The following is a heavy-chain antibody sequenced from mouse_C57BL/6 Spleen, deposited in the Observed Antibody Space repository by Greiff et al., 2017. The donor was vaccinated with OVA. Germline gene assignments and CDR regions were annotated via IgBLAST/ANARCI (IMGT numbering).Heavy chain of an antibody. J-gene: IGHJ2*01. Sequence: VQGVESGAELVKPGASVKISCKASGYAFSSYWMNWVKQRPGKGLEWIGQIYPGDGDTNYNGKFKGKATLTADKSSSTAYMQISSLTSEDSAVYFCARRDSSGPFDYWGQGTTLTVSS. CDR2: IYPGDGDT. D-gene: IGHD3-2*02. V-gene: IGHV1-80*01. CDR1: GYAFSSYW. CDR3: ARRDSSGPFDY.